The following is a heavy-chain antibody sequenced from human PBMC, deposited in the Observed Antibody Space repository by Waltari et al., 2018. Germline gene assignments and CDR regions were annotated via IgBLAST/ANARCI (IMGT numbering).Heavy chain of an antibody. Sequence: EEQLVESGGGLAQPGESLRLSCTASGFTFSRYWMDWVRKAPGKRLVWVSRISSDGSSTTYADSVKGRFTISRDNAKNTLYVQMNRLRAEDTAVYYCARVATKTYSSPVPGRPYYYGMDVWGQGTTVTVSS. CDR2: ISSDGSST. CDR3: ARVATKTYSSPVPGRPYYYGMDV. D-gene: IGHD3-22*01. V-gene: IGHV3-74*01. CDR1: GFTFSRYW. J-gene: IGHJ6*02.